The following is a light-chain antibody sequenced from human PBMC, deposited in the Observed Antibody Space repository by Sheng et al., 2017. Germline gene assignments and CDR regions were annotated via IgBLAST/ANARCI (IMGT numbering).Light chain of an antibody. CDR3: GTWETGLRAARV. J-gene: IGLJ3*02. Sequence: QSVLTQPPSMSAAPGQTFTISCSGSSSDIGTNYVSWYQQLPGTAPKLLIYENNKRPSGIPDRFSGSKSGTSATLGITGLQTGDEADYYCGTWETGLRAARVFGGGTKLTV. V-gene: IGLV1-51*02. CDR1: SSDIGTNY. CDR2: ENN.